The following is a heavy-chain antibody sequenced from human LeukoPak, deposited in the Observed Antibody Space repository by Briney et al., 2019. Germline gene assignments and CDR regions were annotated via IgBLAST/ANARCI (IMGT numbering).Heavy chain of an antibody. CDR2: ISGSGGST. Sequence: GGSLRLSCAASGFTFSSYAMSWVRQAPGKGLEWVSAISGSGGSTYYADSVKGRFTISRDNSKNTLYLQMNSLRAEDTAVYYCAKERPGDYYGSGSYDYWGQGTLVTVSS. CDR3: AKERPGDYYGSGSYDY. CDR1: GFTFSSYA. V-gene: IGHV3-23*01. J-gene: IGHJ4*02. D-gene: IGHD3-10*01.